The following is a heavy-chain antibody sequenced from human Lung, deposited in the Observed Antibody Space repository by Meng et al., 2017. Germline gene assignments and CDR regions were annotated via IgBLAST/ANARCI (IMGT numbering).Heavy chain of an antibody. J-gene: IGHJ4*02. Sequence: GESLKISCAASGFTFSSYSMNWVRQAPGKGLEWVSSISSSSSYIYYADSVKGRFTISRDNAKNSLYLQMNSLRAEDTAEYYCARVLPGAAAPFDYWGQGTLVTVSS. CDR2: ISSSSSYI. V-gene: IGHV3-21*01. CDR1: GFTFSSYS. CDR3: ARVLPGAAAPFDY. D-gene: IGHD6-13*01.